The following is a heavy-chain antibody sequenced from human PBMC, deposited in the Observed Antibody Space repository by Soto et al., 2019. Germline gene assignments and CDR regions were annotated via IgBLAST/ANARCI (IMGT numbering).Heavy chain of an antibody. CDR3: ARGGIAAAAPPDY. D-gene: IGHD6-13*01. CDR2: IYYSGST. V-gene: IGHV4-31*03. Sequence: QVQLQESGPGLVKPSQTLSLTCTVSGGSISSGGYYWSWIRQHPGKGLEWIGYIYYSGSTYYNPSLTSRVTISVDTSKNQFSLQLSSVTAADTAVYYCARGGIAAAAPPDYWGQGTLVTVSS. J-gene: IGHJ4*02. CDR1: GGSISSGGYY.